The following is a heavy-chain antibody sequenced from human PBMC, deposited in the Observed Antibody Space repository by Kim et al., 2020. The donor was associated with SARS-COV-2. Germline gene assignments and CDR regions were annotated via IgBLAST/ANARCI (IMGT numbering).Heavy chain of an antibody. V-gene: IGHV4-39*01. J-gene: IGHJ3*02. CDR3: ARLPYYYDSSAAFDI. D-gene: IGHD3-22*01. Sequence: PSPTISVTLSVNTSKNQFSLKLSSVTAADTAVYYCARLPYYYDSSAAFDIWGQGTMVTVSS.